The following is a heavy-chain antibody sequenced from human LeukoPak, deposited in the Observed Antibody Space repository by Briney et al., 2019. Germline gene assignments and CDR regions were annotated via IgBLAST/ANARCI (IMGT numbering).Heavy chain of an antibody. CDR3: ARVRSTVTTSDGMDV. Sequence: GRSLRLSCAASGFTFSSYAMHWVRQAPGKGLEWVAVISHDGSNKYYADSVKGRFTISRDNSKNTLYLQMNSLRAEDTAVYYCARVRSTVTTSDGMDVWGQGTTVTVSS. CDR2: ISHDGSNK. CDR1: GFTFSSYA. V-gene: IGHV3-30-3*01. D-gene: IGHD4-17*01. J-gene: IGHJ6*02.